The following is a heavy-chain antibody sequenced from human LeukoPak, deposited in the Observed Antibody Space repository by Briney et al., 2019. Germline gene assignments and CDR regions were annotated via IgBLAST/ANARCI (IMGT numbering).Heavy chain of an antibody. J-gene: IGHJ4*02. CDR2: TYDRSKWVN. V-gene: IGHV6-1*01. CDR3: AREQTGFDY. Sequence: SQTLSLTCAISEDSVSSKRAARNWIRQSPSRGLEWLGRTYDRSKWVNEYGISVKSRITINSDTSKNQFSLHLNSVTPEDTAMYYCAREQTGFDYWGQGTLVTVSS. CDR1: EDSVSSKRAA.